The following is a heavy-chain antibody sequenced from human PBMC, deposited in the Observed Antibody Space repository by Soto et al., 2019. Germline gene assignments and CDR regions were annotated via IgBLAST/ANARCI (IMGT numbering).Heavy chain of an antibody. Sequence: EVQLLESGGGLVQPGGSLRLSCAASGFTFSSYAMSWVRQAPGKGLEWVSAVSGSGGTTYYADSVKGRFTISRDHSKNTLFLQMNSLRAEDTAVYYCAKFFVETGGSSGWPWSFHYWGQGTLVTVSS. D-gene: IGHD6-25*01. CDR2: VSGSGGTT. V-gene: IGHV3-23*01. CDR1: GFTFSSYA. CDR3: AKFFVETGGSSGWPWSFHY. J-gene: IGHJ4*02.